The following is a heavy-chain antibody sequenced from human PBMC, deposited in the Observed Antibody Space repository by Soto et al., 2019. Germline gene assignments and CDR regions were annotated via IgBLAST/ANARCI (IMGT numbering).Heavy chain of an antibody. CDR3: VCYYDFGTGHYPH. V-gene: IGHV3-15*07. Sequence: PGGSLRLSCEASGFSFADNWMHWVRQAPGKGLEWVGRIKSRPDGETTDYAAPVKGRFTISRDDSRDTLYLEMNSLKSEDTGMYSCVCYYDFGTGHYPHCGQGLLVTVS. J-gene: IGHJ4*02. D-gene: IGHD3-3*01. CDR2: IKSRPDGETT. CDR1: GFSFADNW.